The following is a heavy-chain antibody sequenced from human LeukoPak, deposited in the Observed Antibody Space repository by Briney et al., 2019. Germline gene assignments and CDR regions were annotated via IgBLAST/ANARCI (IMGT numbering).Heavy chain of an antibody. CDR2: INPNSGGT. Sequence: ASVKVSCKASGYTFTGYYMHWVRQAPGQGLEWMGWINPNSGGTNYAQKFQGRVTMTRDTSISTAYMELSRLRSDGTAVYYCARGFWPPRKNWFDPWGQGTLVTVSS. CDR3: ARGFWPPRKNWFDP. D-gene: IGHD3-3*01. CDR1: GYTFTGYY. V-gene: IGHV1-2*02. J-gene: IGHJ5*02.